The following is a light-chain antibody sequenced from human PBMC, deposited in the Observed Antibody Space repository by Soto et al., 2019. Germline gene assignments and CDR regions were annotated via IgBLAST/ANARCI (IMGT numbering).Light chain of an antibody. CDR2: DAS. CDR3: QVWDTSNDHVV. CDR1: NIGSKS. Sequence: SYELTQTPSVSVAPGQTATITCGGNNIGSKSVHWYQQRPGQAPVLVVHDASDRPSGIPERFSGSNSENTATLTITRVEAVDEADYYCQVWDTSNDHVVFGGGTKLTVL. J-gene: IGLJ2*01. V-gene: IGLV3-21*02.